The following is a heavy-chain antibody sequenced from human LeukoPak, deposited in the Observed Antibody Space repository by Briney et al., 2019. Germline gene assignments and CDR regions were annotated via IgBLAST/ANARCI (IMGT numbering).Heavy chain of an antibody. CDR3: ARRSARPGDFDY. CDR1: GGSFSSCCFY. V-gene: IGHV4-39*01. D-gene: IGHD6-6*01. Sequence: SETLSLTCSVSGGSFSSCCFYWVRLRQPPGMGLVWIGNIYHSGSTYYNPSLRSRVTIYVDTSANHFSLRLTSVTAADTAVYYCARRSARPGDFDYWGQESLVTVSS. CDR2: IYHSGST. J-gene: IGHJ4*02.